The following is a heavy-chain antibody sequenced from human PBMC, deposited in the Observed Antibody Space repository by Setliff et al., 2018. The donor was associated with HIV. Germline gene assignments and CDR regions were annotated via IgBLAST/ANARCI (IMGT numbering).Heavy chain of an antibody. D-gene: IGHD6-13*01. V-gene: IGHV4-61*10. J-gene: IGHJ5*02. CDR3: AVKGAATGTGWFDP. Sequence: KASETLSLTCTVSGGSISSGSYYWNWIRQPAGKGLEWIGNMFYSGSTNYNPSLKSRVTMSVDTSNNQCSLKLSSVTAADTAVYHCAVKGAATGTGWFDPWGQGTLVTVSS. CDR2: MFYSGST. CDR1: GGSISSGSYY.